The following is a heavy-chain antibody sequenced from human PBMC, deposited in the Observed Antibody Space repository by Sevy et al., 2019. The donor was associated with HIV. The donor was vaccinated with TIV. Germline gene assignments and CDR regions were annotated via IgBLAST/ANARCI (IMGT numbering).Heavy chain of an antibody. CDR2: ISSSSSTI. CDR1: GFTFSSYT. V-gene: IGHV3-48*02. CDR3: ARRFNIVGATHFDY. Sequence: GGSLRLSCAASGFTFSSYTMNWVRQAPGKGLEWVSYISSSSSTIYYADSVKGRFTISRENAKNSLYLQMNSLRDEDTAVYFCARRFNIVGATHFDYWGQGTLVTVSS. J-gene: IGHJ4*02. D-gene: IGHD1-26*01.